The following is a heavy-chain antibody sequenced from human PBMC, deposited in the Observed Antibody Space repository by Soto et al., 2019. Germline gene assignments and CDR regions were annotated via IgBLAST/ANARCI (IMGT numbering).Heavy chain of an antibody. CDR3: TRPAGPAAAGSFHYYGLDV. Sequence: GGSLRLSCAASGVSFSGSAMHWVRQASGKGLEWVGRIRSKTNNYATAYAASVKGRFTISRDDSKNTAYLHMDSLKTEDTAVYYCTRPAGPAAAGSFHYYGLDVWGQGTTVTVSS. CDR2: IRSKTNNYAT. CDR1: GVSFSGSA. J-gene: IGHJ6*02. D-gene: IGHD6-13*01. V-gene: IGHV3-73*01.